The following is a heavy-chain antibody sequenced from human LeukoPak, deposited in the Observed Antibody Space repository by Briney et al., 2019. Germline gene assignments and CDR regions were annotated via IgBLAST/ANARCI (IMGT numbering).Heavy chain of an antibody. J-gene: IGHJ4*02. CDR1: GFTFIDYA. V-gene: IGHV3-9*01. D-gene: IGHD3-10*01. Sequence: PGGSLRLSCAASGFTFIDYAMHSARQAPGKGLEWVSGISWNSGSIGYADSVKGRFTISRDNAKNSLYLQMNSLRAEDTALYYGAKDISGSGSYYSDYWGQGTLVTVSS. CDR3: AKDISGSGSYYSDY. CDR2: ISWNSGSI.